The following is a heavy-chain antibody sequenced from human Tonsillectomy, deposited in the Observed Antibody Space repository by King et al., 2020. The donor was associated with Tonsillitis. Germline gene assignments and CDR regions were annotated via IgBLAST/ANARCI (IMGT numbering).Heavy chain of an antibody. CDR2: ISYDGSNK. CDR1: GFTFSSYA. CDR3: ARDRGYCSSTICSFDY. V-gene: IGHV3-30*04. J-gene: IGHJ4*02. D-gene: IGHD2-2*01. Sequence: VQLVESGGGVVQPGRSLRLSCAASGFTFSSYAMHWVRQAPGKGLEWVAVISYDGSNKYYAGSLKGRFTISRDNSKNTLNLQMNSLRAEDTAVYYCARDRGYCSSTICSFDYWGQGTLVTVSS.